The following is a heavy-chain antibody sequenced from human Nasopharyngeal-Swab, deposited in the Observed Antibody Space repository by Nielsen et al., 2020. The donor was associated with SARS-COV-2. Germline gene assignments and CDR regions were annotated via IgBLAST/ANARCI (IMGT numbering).Heavy chain of an antibody. CDR2: ISAYNGNT. Sequence: WVRQAPGQGLEWMGWISAYNGNTNYAQKLQGRVTMTTDTSTSTACMELRSLRSDDTAVYYCARDLSSIAVAGNWGQGTLVTVSS. J-gene: IGHJ4*02. CDR3: ARDLSSIAVAGN. V-gene: IGHV1-18*01. D-gene: IGHD6-19*01.